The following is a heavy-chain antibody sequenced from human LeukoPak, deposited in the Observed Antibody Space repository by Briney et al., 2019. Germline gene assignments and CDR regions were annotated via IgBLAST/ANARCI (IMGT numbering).Heavy chain of an antibody. D-gene: IGHD1-1*01. CDR1: GFSVSRNY. Sequence: GGSLRLSCAASGFSVSRNYMTWVRQAPGEGLEWVSLIYSGGSTSYADSVKGRFTISRDNSKNTLYLQINSLRAEDTAVYYCARKTDHQTGGDYWGQGTLVTVSS. V-gene: IGHV3-66*01. J-gene: IGHJ4*02. CDR3: ARKTDHQTGGDY. CDR2: IYSGGST.